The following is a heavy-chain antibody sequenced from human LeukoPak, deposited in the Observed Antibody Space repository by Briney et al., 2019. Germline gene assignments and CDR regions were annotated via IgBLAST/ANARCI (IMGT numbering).Heavy chain of an antibody. J-gene: IGHJ4*02. CDR3: AKETFYYDSSGYYYGGYYFDY. V-gene: IGHV3-23*01. CDR2: ISGSGGST. D-gene: IGHD3-22*01. Sequence: GGSLRLSCAASGFTFSSYEMNWVRQAPGKGLEWVSAISGSGGSTYYADSVKGRFTISRDSFKNTLYLQMNSLRAEDTAVYYCAKETFYYDSSGYYYGGYYFDYWGQGTLVTVSS. CDR1: GFTFSSYE.